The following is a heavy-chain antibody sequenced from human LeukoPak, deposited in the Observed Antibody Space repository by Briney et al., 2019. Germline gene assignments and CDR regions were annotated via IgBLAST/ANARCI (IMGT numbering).Heavy chain of an antibody. J-gene: IGHJ4*02. CDR2: INHSGST. V-gene: IGHV4-34*01. Sequence: SETLSLTCAVYGVSFSGYYWSWIRQPPGKGLEWIGEINHSGSTNYNPSLKSRVTISVDTSKNQFSLKLSSVTAADTAVYYCARKEEEDPATDYWGQGTLVTVSS. CDR3: ARKEEEDPATDY. CDR1: GVSFSGYY.